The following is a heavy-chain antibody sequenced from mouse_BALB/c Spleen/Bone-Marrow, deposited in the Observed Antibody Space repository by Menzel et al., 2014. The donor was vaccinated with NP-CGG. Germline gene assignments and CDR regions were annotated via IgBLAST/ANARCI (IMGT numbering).Heavy chain of an antibody. CDR2: IWSGGST. CDR1: GFSLTSYG. J-gene: IGHJ3*01. D-gene: IGHD3-1*01. Sequence: VMLVESGPGLVQPSQSLSITCTVSGFSLTSYGVHWDRQSPGKGLEWLGVIWSGGSTDYNAAFISRLSISKDNSKSQVFFKMNSLQANDTAIYYCARNEHSGFAYWGQGTLVTVSA. CDR3: ARNEHSGFAY. V-gene: IGHV2-2*02.